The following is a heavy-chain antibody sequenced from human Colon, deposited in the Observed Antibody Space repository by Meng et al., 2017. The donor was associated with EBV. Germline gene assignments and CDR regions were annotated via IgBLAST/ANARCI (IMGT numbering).Heavy chain of an antibody. J-gene: IGHJ4*02. CDR2: IYYSGST. D-gene: IGHD2-21*02. Sequence: QVQLQESGPGLVKPSQPLSLTCTVSGGSISSGGYYWSWIRQHPGKGLEWIGYIYYSGSTYYNPSLKSRVTISVDESKNQFSLRLSSVTAADTAVYYCARVGAYCGGDCYHPRWGQGTLVTVSS. CDR3: ARVGAYCGGDCYHPR. CDR1: GGSISSGGYY. V-gene: IGHV4-31*03.